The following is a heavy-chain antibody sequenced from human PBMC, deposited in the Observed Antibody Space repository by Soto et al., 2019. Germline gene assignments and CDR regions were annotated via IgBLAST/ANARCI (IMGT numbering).Heavy chain of an antibody. J-gene: IGHJ4*02. CDR2: ISYDGSNK. CDR1: GFTFSSYG. D-gene: IGHD3-10*01. V-gene: IGHV3-30*18. CDR3: AKERRLLWFGESSHDY. Sequence: QVKLVESGGGVVQPGRSLRLSCAASGFTFSSYGMHWVRQAPGKGLEWVAVISYDGSNKYYADSVKGRFTISRDNSKNTLYLQMNSLRAEDTAVYYCAKERRLLWFGESSHDYWGQGTLVTVSS.